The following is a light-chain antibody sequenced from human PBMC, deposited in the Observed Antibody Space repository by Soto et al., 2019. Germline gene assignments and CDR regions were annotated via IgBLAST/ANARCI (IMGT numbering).Light chain of an antibody. CDR1: QGIGNY. V-gene: IGKV1-27*01. CDR2: VAS. CDR3: RKYNSPPWT. J-gene: IGKJ1*01. Sequence: IQMTQSPSSLSASGGDGVTITCRASQGIGNYLAWYEQQPGKDPKHLIYVASTLQSGVPPRFSGSGSGTDFTLTIISLQREDVATDYCRKYNSPPWTGDQGTKVQI.